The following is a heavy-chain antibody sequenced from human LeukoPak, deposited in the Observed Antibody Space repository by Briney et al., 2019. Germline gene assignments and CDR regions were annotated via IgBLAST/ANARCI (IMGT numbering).Heavy chain of an antibody. Sequence: PSETLSLTCAVYGGSFSGYYWSWIRQPPGKGLEWIGEINHSGSTNYNPSLKSRVTISVDTSKNQFSLKLSSVTAADTAVYYCARPRVRGVIIRGFDYWGQGTLVTVSS. D-gene: IGHD3-10*01. CDR1: GGSFSGYY. V-gene: IGHV4-34*01. CDR3: ARPRVRGVIIRGFDY. J-gene: IGHJ4*01. CDR2: INHSGST.